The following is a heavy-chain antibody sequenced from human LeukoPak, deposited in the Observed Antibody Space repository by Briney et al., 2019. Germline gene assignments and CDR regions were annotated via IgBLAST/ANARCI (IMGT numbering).Heavy chain of an antibody. D-gene: IGHD3-22*01. CDR2: IYKDGST. CDR1: GFAVSNNY. CDR3: ARSSNSSGSSSFDY. J-gene: IGHJ4*02. V-gene: IGHV3-53*01. Sequence: GGSLRLSCAASGFAVSNNYMTWVRQAPGKGLEWVSVIYKDGSTYYADSVKGRFTISRDNSKNTVYLQMNSLRAEDTAVYYCARSSNSSGSSSFDYWGQGTLVTVSS.